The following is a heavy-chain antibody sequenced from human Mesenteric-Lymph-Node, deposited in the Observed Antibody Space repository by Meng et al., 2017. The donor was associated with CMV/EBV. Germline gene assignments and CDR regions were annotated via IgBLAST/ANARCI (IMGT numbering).Heavy chain of an antibody. CDR3: ARALYSSSPYYYYYGMDV. J-gene: IGHJ6*02. CDR1: GYSFTDYG. D-gene: IGHD6-6*01. CDR2: IIPIFGTA. Sequence: SVKVSCKASGYSFTDYGISWVRQAPGQGLEWMGGIIPIFGTANYAQKFQGRVTITTDESTSTAYMELSSLRSEDTAVYYCARALYSSSPYYYYYGMDVWGQGTTVTVSS. V-gene: IGHV1-69*05.